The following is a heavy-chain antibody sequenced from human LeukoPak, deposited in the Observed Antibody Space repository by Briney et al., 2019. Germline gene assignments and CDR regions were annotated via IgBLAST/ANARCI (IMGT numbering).Heavy chain of an antibody. V-gene: IGHV1-69*05. CDR3: ARDLGITMVRGVIEPY. J-gene: IGHJ4*02. CDR1: GGTFSSYA. D-gene: IGHD3-10*01. Sequence: GSSVKVSCTASGGTFSSYAISWVRQAPGQGLEWMGGIIPIFGTANYAQKFQGRVTMTTDTSTSTAYMELRSLRSDDTAVYYCARDLGITMVRGVIEPYWGQGTLVTVSS. CDR2: IIPIFGTA.